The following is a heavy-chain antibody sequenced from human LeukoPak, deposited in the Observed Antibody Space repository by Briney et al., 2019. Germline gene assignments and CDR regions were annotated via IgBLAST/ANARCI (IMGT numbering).Heavy chain of an antibody. J-gene: IGHJ4*02. D-gene: IGHD1-26*01. V-gene: IGHV3-23*01. Sequence: GGSLRLSCAASGFTFSSYAMSWVRQAPGKGLEWVSAISGSGGSTYYADSVKGRFTISRDNSKNTLYLQMNSLRAEDTAAYYCAKDLSGIVGATAFDYWGQGTLVTVSS. CDR1: GFTFSSYA. CDR3: AKDLSGIVGATAFDY. CDR2: ISGSGGST.